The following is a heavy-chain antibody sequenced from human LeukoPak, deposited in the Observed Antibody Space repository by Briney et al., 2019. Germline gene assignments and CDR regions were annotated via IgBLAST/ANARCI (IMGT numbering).Heavy chain of an antibody. CDR1: GDSISNYY. J-gene: IGHJ6*03. Sequence: SETLSLTCTVSGDSISNYYWTWIRQTPGKGLEWIGNLYHSGAADYNPSLKTRVTTSVDTSKDQFSPSLRSSTAADTAVYFCARLGKTYYMDVWGTGTTVTVSS. CDR3: ARLGKTYYMDV. D-gene: IGHD1/OR15-1a*01. CDR2: LYHSGAA. V-gene: IGHV4-59*08.